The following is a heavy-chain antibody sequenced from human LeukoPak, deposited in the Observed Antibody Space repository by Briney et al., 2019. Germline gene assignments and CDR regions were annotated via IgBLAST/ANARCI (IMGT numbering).Heavy chain of an antibody. CDR2: ISAYNGNT. D-gene: IGHD3-3*01. Sequence: ASVKVSCKASGYTFTSYGISWVRQAPGQGLEWMGWISAYNGNTNYAQKFQGRVTMTTDTSTSTAYMEVRSLKSDDTAVYYCARELFGKFDLWGRGTLVTVSS. J-gene: IGHJ2*01. V-gene: IGHV1-18*01. CDR3: ARELFGKFDL. CDR1: GYTFTSYG.